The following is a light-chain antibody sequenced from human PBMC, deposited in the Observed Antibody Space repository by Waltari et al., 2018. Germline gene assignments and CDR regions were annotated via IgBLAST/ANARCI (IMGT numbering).Light chain of an antibody. J-gene: IGKJ1*01. CDR3: QQSYSNPWT. CDR2: AAS. V-gene: IGKV1-39*01. CDR1: QTVTTF. Sequence: DIQMTQSPSSLSASVGDRVSITCRASQTVTTFLNWYQQKPGKAPQVLIFAASNLQSGVSSRFSGSGSGTEFTLTISSLQPEDFATYFCQQSYSNPWTFGQGTKVEIK.